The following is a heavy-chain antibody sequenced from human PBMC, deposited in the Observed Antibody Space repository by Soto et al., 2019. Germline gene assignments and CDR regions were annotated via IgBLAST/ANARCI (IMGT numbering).Heavy chain of an antibody. CDR2: TYHRSKWYI. J-gene: IGHJ5*02. CDR3: ARVLGGGGLRFDT. V-gene: IGHV6-1*01. D-gene: IGHD2-21*02. Sequence: PQTLSLTCVISGDSVSSTSAAWHWVRRSPSRGLEWLGRTYHRSKWYIDYSGSVRSRISINPDTSKNQFTLQLNSVTPEDTAVYYCARVLGGGGLRFDTWGQGTLVTVSS. CDR1: GDSVSSTSAA.